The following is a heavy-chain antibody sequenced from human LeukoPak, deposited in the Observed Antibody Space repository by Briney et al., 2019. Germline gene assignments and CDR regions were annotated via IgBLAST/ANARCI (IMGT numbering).Heavy chain of an antibody. J-gene: IGHJ4*02. D-gene: IGHD4-17*01. V-gene: IGHV3-23*01. CDR2: ISGSGGST. Sequence: GGSLRLSCAASGFTCSRYAMSWVRQAPGKGLEWVSAISGSGGSTYYADSVKGRFTISRDNSKNTLYLQMNSPRAEDTAVYYCAKPYGDYVDWGQGTLVTVSS. CDR1: GFTCSRYA. CDR3: AKPYGDYVD.